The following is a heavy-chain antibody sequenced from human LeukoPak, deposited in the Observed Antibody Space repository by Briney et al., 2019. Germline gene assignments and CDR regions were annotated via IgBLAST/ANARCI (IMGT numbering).Heavy chain of an antibody. CDR2: ISSSSSYI. Sequence: PGGSLRLSCAASGFTFSSYSMKWVRQAPGKGLEWVSSISSSSSYIYYADSVKGRFTISRDNAKNSLYLQMNSLRAEDTAVYYCASDYYDSSGYSDYWGQGTLVTVSA. CDR1: GFTFSSYS. D-gene: IGHD3-22*01. J-gene: IGHJ4*02. CDR3: ASDYYDSSGYSDY. V-gene: IGHV3-21*01.